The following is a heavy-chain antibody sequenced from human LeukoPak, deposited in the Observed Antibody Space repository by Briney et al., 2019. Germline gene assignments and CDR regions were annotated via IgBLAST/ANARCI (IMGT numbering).Heavy chain of an antibody. CDR3: ARGYCSSTSCYSLLVQYYFDY. V-gene: IGHV3-48*04. J-gene: IGHJ4*02. D-gene: IGHD2-2*02. Sequence: PGGSLRLSCAGSGFTFTHFGLHWVRQAPGKGLEWVSYISSSGSTIYYADSVKGRFTISRDNVKNSLYLQMNSLRAEDTAVYYCARGYCSSTSCYSLLVQYYFDYWGQGTLVIVSS. CDR2: ISSSGSTI. CDR1: GFTFTHFG.